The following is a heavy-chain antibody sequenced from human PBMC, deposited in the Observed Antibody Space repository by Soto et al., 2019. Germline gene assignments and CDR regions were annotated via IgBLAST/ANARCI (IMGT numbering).Heavy chain of an antibody. V-gene: IGHV3-30-3*01. J-gene: IGHJ6*02. CDR3: ARDRSRGLGYYYYYYGMDV. Sequence: PGGSLRLSCAASGFTFSSYAMHWVRQAPGKXLEWVAVISYDGSNKYYADSVKGRFTISRDNSKNTLYLQMNSLRAEDTAVYYCARDRSRGLGYYYYYYGMDVWGQGTTVTVSS. CDR1: GFTFSSYA. CDR2: ISYDGSNK. D-gene: IGHD3-16*01.